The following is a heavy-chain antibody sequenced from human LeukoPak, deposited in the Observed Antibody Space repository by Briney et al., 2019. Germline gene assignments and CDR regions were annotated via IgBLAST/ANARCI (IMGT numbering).Heavy chain of an antibody. CDR2: IYYSGST. CDR1: GGSLSSYY. D-gene: IGHD2-2*01. J-gene: IGHJ3*02. CDR3: ARVLFLGYCSSTSCYDDAFDI. V-gene: IGHV4-59*01. Sequence: KPSETLSLTCAVSGGSLSSYYWSWIRQPPGEGLGWVGDIYYSGSTNYNPSLKSRVTISVDTSKNQFSLKLSSVTAADTAVYYCARVLFLGYCSSTSCYDDAFDIWGQGTMVTVSS.